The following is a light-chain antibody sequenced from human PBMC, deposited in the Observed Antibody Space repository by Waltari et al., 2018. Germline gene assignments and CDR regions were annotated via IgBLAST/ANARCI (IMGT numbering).Light chain of an antibody. CDR2: WAS. Sequence: DIVMTQSPDSLAVSLGERATINCKSSQSVLYSSNNKNYLAWYQQKPGQPPKLHIYWASTRESGVPDRFSGSGSGTDFTLTISSLQAEDVAVYYCQQYHSTPWAFGQGTKVEIK. J-gene: IGKJ1*01. V-gene: IGKV4-1*01. CDR1: QSVLYSSNNKNY. CDR3: QQYHSTPWA.